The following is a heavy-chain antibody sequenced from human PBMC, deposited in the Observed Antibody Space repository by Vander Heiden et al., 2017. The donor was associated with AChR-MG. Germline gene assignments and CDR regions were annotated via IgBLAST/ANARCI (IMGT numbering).Heavy chain of an antibody. D-gene: IGHD3-3*01. V-gene: IGHV4-34*01. CDR3: ARGPTDDLSTGYYTQGAFYV. CDR2: INHSGNT. J-gene: IGHJ3*01. CDR1: GGSFTSYY. Sequence: QVQLQQWGARLLKPSDTMSLNCSVDGGSFTSYYWTWIRHAPGQVLESLGEINHSGNTNYNPSRKSRVTISIDTSRNRFSLTLPSLTAADTAVYYCARGPTDDLSTGYYTQGAFYVWGQGTMGIVSS.